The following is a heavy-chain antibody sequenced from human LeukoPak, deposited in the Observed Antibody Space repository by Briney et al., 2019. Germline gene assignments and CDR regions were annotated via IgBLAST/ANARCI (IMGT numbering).Heavy chain of an antibody. CDR2: IYNNGNT. D-gene: IGHD3-10*01. CDR1: GITVSSDY. J-gene: IGHJ4*02. CDR3: TRGIGRSWSLDN. V-gene: IGHV3-53*01. Sequence: GGSLRLSCAASGITVSSDYMTWVRQAPGKGLEWVSLIYNNGNTYYADSVRGRFTISRDNSKNTLYLQMNSLRAADTAMYYCTRGIGRSWSLDNWGQGTLVTVSS.